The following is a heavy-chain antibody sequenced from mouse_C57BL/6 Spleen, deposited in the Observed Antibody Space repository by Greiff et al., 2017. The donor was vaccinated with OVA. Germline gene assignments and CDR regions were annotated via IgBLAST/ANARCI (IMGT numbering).Heavy chain of an antibody. V-gene: IGHV3-1*01. J-gene: IGHJ3*01. CDR2: ISYSGST. D-gene: IGHD1-1*01. Sequence: EVQLQQSGPGMVKPSQSLSLTCTVTGYSITSGYDWHWIRHFPGNKLEWMGYISYSGSTNYNPSLKSRISITHDTSKNHFFLKLNSVTTEDTATYYCARDNYGSSPWFAYWGQGTLVTVSA. CDR1: GYSITSGYD. CDR3: ARDNYGSSPWFAY.